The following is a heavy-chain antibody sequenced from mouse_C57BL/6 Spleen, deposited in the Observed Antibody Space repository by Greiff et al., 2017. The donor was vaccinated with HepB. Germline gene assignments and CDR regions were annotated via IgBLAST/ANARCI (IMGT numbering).Heavy chain of an antibody. CDR1: GYTFTSYW. CDR3: ARWTRNYFDY. J-gene: IGHJ2*01. Sequence: QVQLQQPGAELVKPGASVKLSCKASGYTFTSYWMHWVKQRPGQGLEWIGMIHPNSGSTNYNEKFKSKATLTVDKSSSTAHMQLSSLTSEDSAVYYCARWTRNYFDYWGQGTTLTVSS. V-gene: IGHV1-64*01. CDR2: IHPNSGST.